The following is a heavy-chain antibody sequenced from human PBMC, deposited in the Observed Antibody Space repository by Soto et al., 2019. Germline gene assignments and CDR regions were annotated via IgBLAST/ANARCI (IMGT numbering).Heavy chain of an antibody. Sequence: SETLSLTCSVSGYSIRSGYYWGWVRQAPGKGLEWLGSVYHNGIMFHNPSFQSRVTISVDTSKNQFSLNLRSVTAADTAVYYCAALWFGELAFNYWGHGILVTV. J-gene: IGHJ4*01. V-gene: IGHV4-38-2*02. CDR1: GYSIRSGYY. CDR2: VYHNGIM. CDR3: AALWFGELAFNY. D-gene: IGHD3-10*01.